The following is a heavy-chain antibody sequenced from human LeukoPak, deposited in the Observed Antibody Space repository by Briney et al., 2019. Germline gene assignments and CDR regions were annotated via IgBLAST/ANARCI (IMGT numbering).Heavy chain of an antibody. CDR2: ISYDGSNK. CDR3: ARYGDAFDI. Sequence: GGSLRLSCAASGFTFSSYGMHWVRQAPGKGLEWVAVISYDGSNKYYADSVKGRFTISRDNSKNTLYLQMNSLRAEDTAVYYCARYGDAFDIWGQGTMVTVSS. D-gene: IGHD4-17*01. V-gene: IGHV3-30*03. CDR1: GFTFSSYG. J-gene: IGHJ3*02.